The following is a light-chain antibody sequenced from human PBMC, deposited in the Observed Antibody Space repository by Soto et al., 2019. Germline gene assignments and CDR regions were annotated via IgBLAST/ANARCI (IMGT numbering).Light chain of an antibody. J-gene: IGKJ1*01. Sequence: TQSGYVCPSVTITCRARQTISTSLAWYQQKPGKAPELLIYEASALESGVPSRFSGSGSGTEFSLTISSLQPDDFATFYCQQYSSFSRAFGQGTKVDIK. CDR2: EAS. CDR1: QTISTS. CDR3: QQYSSFSRA. V-gene: IGKV1-5*01.